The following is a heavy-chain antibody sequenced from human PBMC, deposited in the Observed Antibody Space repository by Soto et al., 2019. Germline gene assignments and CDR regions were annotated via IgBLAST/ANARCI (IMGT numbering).Heavy chain of an antibody. Sequence: GASVKVSCKASGGTFSSYAISWVRQAPGQGLEWMGGIIPIFGTANYAQKFQGRVTITADESTSAAYMELSSLRSEDTAVYYCAKYYYDSSGYYPYYYWGQGTLVTVSS. CDR1: GGTFSSYA. V-gene: IGHV1-69*13. CDR3: AKYYYDSSGYYPYYY. CDR2: IIPIFGTA. D-gene: IGHD3-22*01. J-gene: IGHJ4*02.